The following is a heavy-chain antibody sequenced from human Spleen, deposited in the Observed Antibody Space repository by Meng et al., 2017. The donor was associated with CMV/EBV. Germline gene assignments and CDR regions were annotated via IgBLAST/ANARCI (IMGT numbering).Heavy chain of an antibody. D-gene: IGHD3-10*01. CDR3: ARAGARGVPVDY. Sequence: QSHLHELGPGLVKSSEPLSLTGAVAGGAIRGYYWTWIRQSAGKGLEWFGRISSSGSIDDNHSFRSRAIMSIDTSKNQLSLKLFSVTAADTAVYYCARAGARGVPVDYWGQGILVTVSS. J-gene: IGHJ4*02. CDR1: GGAIRGYY. V-gene: IGHV4-4*07. CDR2: ISSSGSI.